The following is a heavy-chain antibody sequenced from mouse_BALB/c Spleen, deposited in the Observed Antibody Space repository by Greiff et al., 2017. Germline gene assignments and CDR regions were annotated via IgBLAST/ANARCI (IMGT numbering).Heavy chain of an antibody. V-gene: IGHV3-2*02. CDR2: ISYSGST. J-gene: IGHJ1*01. Sequence: ESGPGLVKPSQSLSLTCTVTGYSITSDYAWNWIRQFPGNKLEWMGYISYSGSTSYNPSLKSRISITRDTSKNQFFLQLNSVTTEDTATYYCARLSDGFWYFDVWGAGTTVTVSS. CDR3: ARLSDGFWYFDV. CDR1: GYSITSDYA. D-gene: IGHD2-3*01.